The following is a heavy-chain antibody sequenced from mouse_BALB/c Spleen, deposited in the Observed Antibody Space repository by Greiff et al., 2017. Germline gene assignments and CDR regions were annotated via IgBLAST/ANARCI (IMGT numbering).Heavy chain of an antibody. CDR1: GDSITSGY. CDR2: ISYSGST. CDR3: AQIPLYYYGSSLFAY. V-gene: IGHV3-8*02. Sequence: EVKLMESGPSLVKPSQTLSLTCSVTGDSITSGYWNWIRNFPGNKLEYMGYISYSGSTYYNPSLKSRISTTRDTSKNQYYLQLNSVTTEDTATYYYAQIPLYYYGSSLFAYWGQGTLVTVSA. J-gene: IGHJ3*01. D-gene: IGHD1-1*01.